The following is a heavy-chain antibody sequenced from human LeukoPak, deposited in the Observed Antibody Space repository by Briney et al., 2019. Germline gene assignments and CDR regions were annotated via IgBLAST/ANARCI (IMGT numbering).Heavy chain of an antibody. CDR3: AKARAGYYDSGSYFDY. J-gene: IGHJ4*02. CDR1: GFTFSSYS. V-gene: IGHV3-9*01. CDR2: ISWNSGSI. Sequence: GGSLRLSCAASGFTFSSYSMNWVRQAPGKGLEWVSGISWNSGSIHYADSVKGRFTISRDNAENSLYLQMNSLRAEDTALYYCAKARAGYYDSGSYFDYWGRGTLVTVSS. D-gene: IGHD3-10*01.